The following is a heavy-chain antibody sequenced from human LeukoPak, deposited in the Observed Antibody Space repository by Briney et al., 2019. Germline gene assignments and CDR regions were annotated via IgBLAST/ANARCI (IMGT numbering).Heavy chain of an antibody. Sequence: GGSLRLSCAASGFTFSSYGMHWVRQAPGKGLEWVAFIRYDGSNKYYADSVEGRFTISRDNSKNTLYLQMNSLRAEDTALYYCAKDYDDKFDYWGQGTQVTVSS. D-gene: IGHD3-9*01. J-gene: IGHJ4*02. V-gene: IGHV3-30*02. CDR1: GFTFSSYG. CDR3: AKDYDDKFDY. CDR2: IRYDGSNK.